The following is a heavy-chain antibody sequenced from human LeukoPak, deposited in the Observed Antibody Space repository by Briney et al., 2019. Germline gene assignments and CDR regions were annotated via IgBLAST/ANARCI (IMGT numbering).Heavy chain of an antibody. CDR2: ISYDGSNE. J-gene: IGHJ3*02. V-gene: IGHV3-30*18. Sequence: GGSLRISCAGSGFRFNRYGIHWVRQAPGKGLEWVGVISYDGSNEYYADSVKGRFAVSRDTSRDTVFLQMNSLRAEDTAVYYCAKLQAGVTSPGSDVFDIWGQGTTVTVSS. CDR3: AKLQAGVTSPGSDVFDI. D-gene: IGHD3-10*01. CDR1: GFRFNRYG.